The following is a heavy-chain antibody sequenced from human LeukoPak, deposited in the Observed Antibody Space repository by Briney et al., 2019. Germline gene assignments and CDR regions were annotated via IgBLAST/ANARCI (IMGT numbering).Heavy chain of an antibody. CDR1: GFTCIDYY. CDR3: ARESYGSAGY. Sequence: GGALRLCSTASGFTCIDYYMSWIRQAPGKGLEWVSYISSSGSTIYYADSVKGRFTISRDNAKNSLYLQMNSLRAEDTAVYYCARESYGSAGYWGQGTMVTVSS. V-gene: IGHV3-11*01. CDR2: ISSSGSTI. D-gene: IGHD3-10*01. J-gene: IGHJ4*02.